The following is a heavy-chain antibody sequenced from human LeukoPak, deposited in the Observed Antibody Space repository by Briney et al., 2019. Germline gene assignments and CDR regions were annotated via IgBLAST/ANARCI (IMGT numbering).Heavy chain of an antibody. D-gene: IGHD3-3*01. Sequence: ASVKVSCKASGYTFISYGISWVRQAPGQGLEWMGWISAYNGDTNYAQKFQGRVTMTTDTSTSTAYMELRSLRSDDTAVYYCARGLEWLTRRHTWFDPWGQGTLVTVSS. J-gene: IGHJ5*02. CDR1: GYTFISYG. V-gene: IGHV1-18*01. CDR3: ARGLEWLTRRHTWFDP. CDR2: ISAYNGDT.